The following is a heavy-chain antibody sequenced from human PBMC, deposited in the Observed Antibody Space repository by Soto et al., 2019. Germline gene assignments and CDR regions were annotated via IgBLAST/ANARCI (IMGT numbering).Heavy chain of an antibody. Sequence: QVQLQQWGAGLLKPSETLSLTCAVSGGSFSYHYWTWIRQPPGKGPEYIGRIDQSGDTDYNPSLNSRVTISLDTSNNTFSLKLSSVTAADTAVYYCALGRKEERVWTPYNWFDPWGQGTLVTVSS. D-gene: IGHD6-13*01. CDR3: ALGRKEERVWTPYNWFDP. J-gene: IGHJ5*02. CDR1: GGSFSYHY. V-gene: IGHV4-34*02. CDR2: IDQSGDT.